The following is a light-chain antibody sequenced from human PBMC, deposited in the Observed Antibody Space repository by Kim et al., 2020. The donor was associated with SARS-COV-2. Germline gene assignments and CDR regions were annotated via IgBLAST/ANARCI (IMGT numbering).Light chain of an antibody. V-gene: IGKV1-27*01. CDR1: QGIINY. CDR2: AAS. J-gene: IGKJ1*01. CDR3: QKYNSAPRT. Sequence: DIQMTQSPSSLSASVGDRVTITCRASQGIINYLAWYQQKPGKVPKLLIYAASTLQSGVPSRFSGSGSGTDFTLTISSLQPEDVATYYCQKYNSAPRTFGQGTKLDIK.